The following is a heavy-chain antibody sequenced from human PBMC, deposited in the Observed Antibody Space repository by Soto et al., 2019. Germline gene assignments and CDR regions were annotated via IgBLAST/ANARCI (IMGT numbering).Heavy chain of an antibody. D-gene: IGHD4-17*01. V-gene: IGHV4-59*01. Sequence: PSETLSLTCTVSGGSISSYYWSWIRQPPGKGLEWIGYIFYRGSTNYNPSLKSRVTISVDTSKNQFSLKLSSVTAADTAMYYCARGAGVRYPFDPWGQGTLVTVSS. CDR1: GGSISSYY. J-gene: IGHJ5*02. CDR3: ARGAGVRYPFDP. CDR2: IFYRGST.